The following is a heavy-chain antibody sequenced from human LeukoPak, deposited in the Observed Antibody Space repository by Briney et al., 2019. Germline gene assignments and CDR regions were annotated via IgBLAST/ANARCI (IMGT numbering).Heavy chain of an antibody. J-gene: IGHJ6*04. CDR1: GFTFSSYG. CDR2: IWYEGSNK. D-gene: IGHD3-10*01. CDR3: ARDSGYYGSGVGGRRGMDV. V-gene: IGHV3-33*01. Sequence: GGSLRLSCAASGFTFSSYGMHWVRQAPGKGLEWVAVIWYEGSNKYYADSVKGRFTISRDNSKNTLYLQMNSLRAEDTAVYYCARDSGYYGSGVGGRRGMDVWGKGTTVTVSS.